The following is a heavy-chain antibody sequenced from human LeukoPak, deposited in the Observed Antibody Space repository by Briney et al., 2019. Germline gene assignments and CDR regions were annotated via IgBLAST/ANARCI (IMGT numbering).Heavy chain of an antibody. CDR3: ARGYGQWAY. Sequence: PGGSLRLSCVASGFTFSSYWMSWVRQAPGKGLEWVANIKQDESEKYYVDSVKGRFTISRDNAKNSLYLQMNRLRAEDTALYYCARGYGQWAYWGQGTLVTVSS. D-gene: IGHD2-8*01. CDR2: IKQDESEK. V-gene: IGHV3-7*01. J-gene: IGHJ4*02. CDR1: GFTFSSYW.